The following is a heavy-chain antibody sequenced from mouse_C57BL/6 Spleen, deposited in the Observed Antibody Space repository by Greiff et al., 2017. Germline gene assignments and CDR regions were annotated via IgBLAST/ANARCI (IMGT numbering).Heavy chain of an antibody. CDR1: GYTFTSYD. CDR3: ARRWTPEYYAMDQ. D-gene: IGHD1-1*02. V-gene: IGHV1-85*01. J-gene: IGHJ4*01. CDR2: IYPRDGST. Sequence: QVQLQQSGPELVQPGASVKLSCKASGYTFTSYDINWVKQRPGQGLEWIGWIYPRDGSTKYNEKFKGKATLTVDTSSSTAYMELHSLTSEDSAVYFCARRWTPEYYAMDQWGEGPSDTVPS.